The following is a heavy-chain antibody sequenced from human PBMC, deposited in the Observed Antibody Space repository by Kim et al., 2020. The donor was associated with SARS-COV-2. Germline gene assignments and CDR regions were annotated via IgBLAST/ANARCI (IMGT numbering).Heavy chain of an antibody. V-gene: IGHV1-3*01. CDR3: ARESALREDLEWFDP. J-gene: IGHJ5*02. Sequence: ASVKVSCKASGYTFTSYAMHWVRQAPGQRLEWMGWINAGNGNTKYSQKFQGRVTITRDTSASTAYMELSSLRSEDTAVYYCARESALREDLEWFDPWGQGTLVTVSS. CDR2: INAGNGNT. CDR1: GYTFTSYA.